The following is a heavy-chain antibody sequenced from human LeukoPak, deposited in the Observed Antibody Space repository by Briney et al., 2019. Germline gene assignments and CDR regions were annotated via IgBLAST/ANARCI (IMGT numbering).Heavy chain of an antibody. J-gene: IGHJ5*02. CDR1: GFSIGNYG. V-gene: IGHV3-30*03. CDR2: ISHDGGAK. CDR3: ARDWGSSGWYNWFDP. Sequence: GGSLRLSCGVSGFSIGNYGMHWLRQAPDKGLEWVAMISHDGGAKYYGDSVKGRLTISRDNSDNTLYLQMNSLRVEDTAVYYCARDWGSSGWYNWFDPWGQGILVTVSS. D-gene: IGHD3-16*01.